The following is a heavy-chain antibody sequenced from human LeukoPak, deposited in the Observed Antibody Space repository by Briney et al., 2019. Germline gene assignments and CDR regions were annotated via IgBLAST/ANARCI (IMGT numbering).Heavy chain of an antibody. CDR2: IYYSGST. CDR3: GGGTYSSSWRYSIDY. Sequence: KPSETLSLTCTVSGGSISSYYGSWIRQPPGKGLEWIGYIYYSGSTNYNPSLKSRVTISVDTSKNQFSLKLSSVTAADTAVYYCGGGTYSSSWRYSIDYWGQGTLVTVSS. CDR1: GGSISSYY. V-gene: IGHV4-59*01. D-gene: IGHD6-13*01. J-gene: IGHJ4*02.